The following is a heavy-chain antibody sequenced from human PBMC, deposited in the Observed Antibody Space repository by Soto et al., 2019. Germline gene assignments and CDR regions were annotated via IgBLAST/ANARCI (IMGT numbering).Heavy chain of an antibody. V-gene: IGHV4-59*01. D-gene: IGHD2-8*01. Sequence: SETLSLTCTVSGDSIKNYFWSWVRQPPGKGLEWIGHFYHSGTTNYSPALKSRVTISIDQSKNQFSLRLNSVTAADTAVYFCARVPGYCTNGVCPIFDFWGQGIPVTVSS. J-gene: IGHJ4*02. CDR2: FYHSGTT. CDR3: ARVPGYCTNGVCPIFDF. CDR1: GDSIKNYF.